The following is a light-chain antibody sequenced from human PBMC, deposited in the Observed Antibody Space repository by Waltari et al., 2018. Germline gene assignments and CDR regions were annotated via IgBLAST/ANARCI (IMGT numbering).Light chain of an antibody. CDR3: QQYNSYST. CDR1: QDISEY. V-gene: IGKV1-33*01. J-gene: IGKJ3*01. Sequence: DIQMTQSPSSLSASVGDRVTITCQASQDISEYLNWYQQKPGKAPQLLIYGASNLETGVPSRFSGSGSGTDFTFTISSLQPEDIATYYCQQYNSYSTFGPGTKVDIK. CDR2: GAS.